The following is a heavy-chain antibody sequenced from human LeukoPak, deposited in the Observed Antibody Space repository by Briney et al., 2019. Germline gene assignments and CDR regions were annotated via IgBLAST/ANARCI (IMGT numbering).Heavy chain of an antibody. CDR2: MNPNSGNT. D-gene: IGHD3-10*02. Sequence: ASVKVSCKASVYTFTSYDINWVRQATGQGLEWMGWMNPNSGNTGYAQKFQGRVSMTRDTSISTAYMELSSLRSEDTAVYYCARGPVDAVFGVSTEDWGQGTTVTVSS. V-gene: IGHV1-8*01. J-gene: IGHJ6*02. CDR3: ARGPVDAVFGVSTED. CDR1: VYTFTSYD.